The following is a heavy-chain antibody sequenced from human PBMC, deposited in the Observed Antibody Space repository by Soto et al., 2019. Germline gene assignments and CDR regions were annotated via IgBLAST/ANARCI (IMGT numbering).Heavy chain of an antibody. Sequence: GGSLRLSCAASGFTFSSYAMHWVRQAPGKGLEYVSGISSNGGSTDYANSVKGRFTISRDNSKNTLYLQMGSLRAVDMAVYYCARAFGYAFDIWGQGTMVTVSS. J-gene: IGHJ3*02. CDR1: GFTFSSYA. D-gene: IGHD3-10*01. CDR2: ISSNGGST. CDR3: ARAFGYAFDI. V-gene: IGHV3-64*01.